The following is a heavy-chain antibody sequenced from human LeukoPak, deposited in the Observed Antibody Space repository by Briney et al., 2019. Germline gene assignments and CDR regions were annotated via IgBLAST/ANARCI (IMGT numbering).Heavy chain of an antibody. V-gene: IGHV1-69*13. CDR1: GGTFSSYA. J-gene: IGHJ5*02. Sequence: SVKVSCQASGGTFSSYAISLVRQAPGQGLELMGGIIPIFGTANYAQKFQGRVTITADESTSTAYMELSSLRSEDTAVYYCARGGQLWLGNWFDPWGQGTLVTVSS. CDR3: ARGGQLWLGNWFDP. D-gene: IGHD5-18*01. CDR2: IIPIFGTA.